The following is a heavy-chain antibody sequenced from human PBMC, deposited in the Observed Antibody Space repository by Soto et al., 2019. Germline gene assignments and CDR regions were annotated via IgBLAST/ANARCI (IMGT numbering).Heavy chain of an antibody. CDR3: ASDSFSGWDFDY. D-gene: IGHD6-19*01. J-gene: IGHJ4*02. CDR1: GFTFTSSA. CDR2: IVVGSGNT. V-gene: IGHV1-58*01. Sequence: SVKVSCKASGFTFTSSAVQWVRQARGQRLEWIGWIVVGSGNTNYAQKFQERVTITRDTSKNQFSLKLSSVTAADTAVYYCASDSFSGWDFDYWGQGTLVPVSS.